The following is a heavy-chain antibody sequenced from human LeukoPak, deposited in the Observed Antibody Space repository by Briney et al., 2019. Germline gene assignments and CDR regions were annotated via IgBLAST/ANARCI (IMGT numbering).Heavy chain of an antibody. Sequence: SETLSLTCAVYGGSFSGYYWSWIRQPPGKGLEWIGEINHSGSTNYNPSLKSRVTISVDTSKNQFSLKLSSVTAADTAVYYCARGPRGTHYYHYGMDVWGQGTTVTVSS. J-gene: IGHJ6*02. CDR1: GGSFSGYY. CDR2: INHSGST. V-gene: IGHV4-34*01. CDR3: ARGPRGTHYYHYGMDV.